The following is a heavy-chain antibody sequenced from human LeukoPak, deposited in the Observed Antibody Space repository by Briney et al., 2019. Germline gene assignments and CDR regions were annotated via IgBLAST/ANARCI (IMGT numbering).Heavy chain of an antibody. CDR3: AREVGEYYTPYYYYYYMDV. V-gene: IGHV3-48*04. D-gene: IGHD3-10*01. Sequence: PGGSLRLSCAASGFTFSNYWMNWVRQAPGKGLEWVSYISSSGSTIYYADSVKGRFTISRDNAKNSLYLQMNSLRAEDTAVYYCAREVGEYYTPYYYYYYMDVWGKGTTVTISS. CDR1: GFTFSNYW. CDR2: ISSSGSTI. J-gene: IGHJ6*03.